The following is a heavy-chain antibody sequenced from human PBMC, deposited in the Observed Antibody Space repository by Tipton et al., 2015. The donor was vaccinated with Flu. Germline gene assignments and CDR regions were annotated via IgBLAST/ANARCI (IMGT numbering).Heavy chain of an antibody. Sequence: TLSLTCAVYGGSFSGYYWSWIRQPPGKGLEWIGEINHSGSTNYNPSLKSRVTISVDTSKNQFSLKLSSVTAADTAVYYCARLMVAGTDYYYGMDVWGQGTTVTVSS. CDR3: ARLMVAGTDYYYGMDV. CDR2: INHSGST. D-gene: IGHD6-19*01. CDR1: GGSFSGYY. V-gene: IGHV4-34*01. J-gene: IGHJ6*02.